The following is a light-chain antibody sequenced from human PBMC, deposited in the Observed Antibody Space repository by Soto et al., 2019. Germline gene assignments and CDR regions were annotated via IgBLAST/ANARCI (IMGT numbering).Light chain of an antibody. J-gene: IGKJ5*01. V-gene: IGKV3-11*01. CDR2: DAS. CDR1: QSVNRY. Sequence: IVLTQSPATLSLSPGERATLSCRASQSVNRYLAWYQQKPGQAPRLLIYDASNRATGIPARFSGSGSGTDFTLTINSLEPEDFAVYYCQQRMHWPPITFGQGTRLEIK. CDR3: QQRMHWPPIT.